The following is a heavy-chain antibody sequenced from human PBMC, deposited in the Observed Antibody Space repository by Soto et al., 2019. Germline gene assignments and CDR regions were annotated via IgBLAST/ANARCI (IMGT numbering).Heavy chain of an antibody. CDR1: GYTFTSYG. J-gene: IGHJ4*02. D-gene: IGHD3-22*01. V-gene: IGHV1-18*04. Sequence: ASVKVSCKASGYTFTSYGISWVRQAPGQGLEWMGWISAYNGNTNYAQKLQGRVTMTTDTSTSTAYMELRSLRSDDTAVYYCARAPLGYSDSTGYLEYWGQRTLVTVSS. CDR2: ISAYNGNT. CDR3: ARAPLGYSDSTGYLEY.